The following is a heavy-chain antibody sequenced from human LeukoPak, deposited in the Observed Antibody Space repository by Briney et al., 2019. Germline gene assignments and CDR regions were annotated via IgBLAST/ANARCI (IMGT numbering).Heavy chain of an antibody. Sequence: GGSLRLSCAASGFIFRSYWMSWVRQAPGKGLEWVANIKQDGSEKYYVDSEKGRFTISRDNAKNSLHLQMNSLRAEDTAVYYCARSKDAAFDIWGQGTMVTVSS. CDR1: GFIFRSYW. CDR2: IKQDGSEK. CDR3: ARSKDAAFDI. V-gene: IGHV3-7*01. J-gene: IGHJ3*02.